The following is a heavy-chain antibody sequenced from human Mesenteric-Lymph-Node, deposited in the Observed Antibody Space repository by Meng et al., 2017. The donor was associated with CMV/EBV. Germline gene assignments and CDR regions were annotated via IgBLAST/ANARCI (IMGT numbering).Heavy chain of an antibody. J-gene: IGHJ4*02. D-gene: IGHD6-13*01. Sequence: GESLKISCAASGFTFSSYCMNWVRQAPGKGLDWVSVIYSATSYTGYADSVKGRFTISRDDSKNTVYLQMNSLRAEDTAVYYCVKGIAATSGGDFEYWGQGTLVTVSS. CDR3: VKGIAATSGGDFEY. V-gene: IGHV3-23*03. CDR2: IYSATSYT. CDR1: GFTFSSYC.